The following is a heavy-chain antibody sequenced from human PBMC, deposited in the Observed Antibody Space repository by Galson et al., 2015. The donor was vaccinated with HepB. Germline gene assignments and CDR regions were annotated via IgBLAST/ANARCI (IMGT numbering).Heavy chain of an antibody. CDR1: GYSFTSYW. V-gene: IGHV5-10-1*01. Sequence: QSGAEVKKPGESLRISCEGSGYSFTSYWITWVRQMPGKGLEWMGRIDPSDSYTNYSPSFQGHVTISADKSISTAYLQWSSLKASDTAMYYCARVSGGYDFSPNFDYWGQGTLVTVSS. CDR3: ARVSGGYDFSPNFDY. CDR2: IDPSDSYT. D-gene: IGHD5-12*01. J-gene: IGHJ4*02.